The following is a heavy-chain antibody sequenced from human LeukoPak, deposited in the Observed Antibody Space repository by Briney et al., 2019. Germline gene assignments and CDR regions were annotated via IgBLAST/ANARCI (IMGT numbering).Heavy chain of an antibody. CDR3: ARDGQDYGDYDYHYGMDV. CDR1: GGSVSSGSYY. CDR2: IYYSGST. V-gene: IGHV4-61*01. D-gene: IGHD4-17*01. Sequence: SETLSLTCTASGGSVSSGSYYWSWIRQPPGKGLEWIGYIYYSGSTNYNPSLKSRVTISIDTSKNQFSLKLTSVTAADTAVYYCARDGQDYGDYDYHYGMDVWGKGTTVTVSS. J-gene: IGHJ6*04.